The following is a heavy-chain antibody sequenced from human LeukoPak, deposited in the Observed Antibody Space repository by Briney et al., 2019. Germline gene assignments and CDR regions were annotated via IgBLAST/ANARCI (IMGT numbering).Heavy chain of an antibody. CDR2: IYYSGST. V-gene: IGHV4-39*01. D-gene: IGHD3-10*01. Sequence: SETLSLTCTVSGGSISSSSYYWGWIRQPPGKGLEWIGSIYYSGSTYYNPPLKSRVTISVDTSKNQFSLKLSSVTAADTAVYYCARVKGYYGSGSYYNWFDPWGQGTLVTVSS. J-gene: IGHJ5*02. CDR1: GGSISSSSYY. CDR3: ARVKGYYGSGSYYNWFDP.